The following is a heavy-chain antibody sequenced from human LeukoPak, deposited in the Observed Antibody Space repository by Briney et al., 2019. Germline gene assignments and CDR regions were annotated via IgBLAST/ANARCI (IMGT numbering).Heavy chain of an antibody. CDR2: ISSSSSYI. J-gene: IGHJ4*02. D-gene: IGHD6-19*01. V-gene: IGHV3-21*01. Sequence: PGGSLRLSCAASGFTFSSYSMNWVRQAPGKGLEGVSSISSSSSYIYYADSVKGRFTISRDNAKNSLYLQMNSLRAEDTAVYYCATTPGIAVSDYWGQGTLVTVSS. CDR3: ATTPGIAVSDY. CDR1: GFTFSSYS.